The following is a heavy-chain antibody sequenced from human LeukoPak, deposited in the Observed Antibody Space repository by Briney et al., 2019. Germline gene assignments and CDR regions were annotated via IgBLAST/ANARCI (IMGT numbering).Heavy chain of an antibody. V-gene: IGHV5-51*01. J-gene: IGHJ4*02. CDR3: ARPAYDYVWGSYQEDGDY. D-gene: IGHD3-16*02. CDR1: GYSFTSYW. CDR2: IYPGDSDT. Sequence: GESLKISCKGSGYSFTSYWIGWVRQMPGKGLEWMGIIYPGDSDTRYSPSFQGQVTISADKSISTAYLQWSSLKASDTAMYYCARPAYDYVWGSYQEDGDYWGQGTLVTVSS.